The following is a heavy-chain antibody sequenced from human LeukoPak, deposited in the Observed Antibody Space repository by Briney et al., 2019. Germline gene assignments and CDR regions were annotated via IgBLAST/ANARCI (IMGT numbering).Heavy chain of an antibody. CDR1: GFTFSSYD. V-gene: IGHV3-13*01. J-gene: IGHJ4*02. Sequence: GGSLGLSCAASGFTFSSYDMHWVRQATGKGLEWVSAIGTAGDTYYPGSVKGRFTISRENAKNSLYLQMNSLRAGDTAVYYCARSMAVAGSAELDYWGQGTLVTVSS. CDR3: ARSMAVAGSAELDY. D-gene: IGHD6-19*01. CDR2: IGTAGDT.